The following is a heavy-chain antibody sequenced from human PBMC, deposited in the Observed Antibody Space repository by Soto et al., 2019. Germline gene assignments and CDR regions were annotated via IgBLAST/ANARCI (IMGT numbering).Heavy chain of an antibody. CDR3: ATVPHDFWSGYFDY. J-gene: IGHJ4*02. V-gene: IGHV4-30-4*01. D-gene: IGHD3-3*01. CDR2: IYYSGST. Sequence: SETLSLTCTVSGGSISSGDYYWSWIRQPPGKGLEWIGYIYYSGSTYYNPSLKSRVTISVDTSKNQFSLKLSSVTAADTAVYYCATVPHDFWSGYFDYWGQGTLVTVSS. CDR1: GGSISSGDYY.